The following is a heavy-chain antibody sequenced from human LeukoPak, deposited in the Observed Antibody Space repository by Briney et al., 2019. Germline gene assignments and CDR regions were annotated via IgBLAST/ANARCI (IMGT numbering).Heavy chain of an antibody. V-gene: IGHV4-59*08. J-gene: IGHJ4*02. CDR1: GGSISSYY. CDR3: ARHQGSSWSYYFDY. Sequence: SETLSLTCTVSGGSISSYYWSSIRHPPRKRLECIGDIYYSGSTNYNPSPKSLVTISVDTSKNQFSLKLSSVTAADTAVYYCARHQGSSWSYYFDYWDQGTLVTVSS. D-gene: IGHD6-13*01. CDR2: IYYSGST.